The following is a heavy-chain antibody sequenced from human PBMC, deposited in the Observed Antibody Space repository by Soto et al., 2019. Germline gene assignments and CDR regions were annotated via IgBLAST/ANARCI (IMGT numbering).Heavy chain of an antibody. CDR3: ARAATDIVVVPAAMVRYYYYMDV. Sequence: SETLSLTCAVSSGSISSSNWWSWVRQPPGKGLEWIGEIYHSGSTNYNPSLKSRVTISVDKSKNQFSLKLSSVTAADTAVYYCARAATDIVVVPAAMVRYYYYMDVWGKGATVTVSS. D-gene: IGHD2-2*01. J-gene: IGHJ6*03. CDR2: IYHSGST. CDR1: SGSISSSNW. V-gene: IGHV4-4*02.